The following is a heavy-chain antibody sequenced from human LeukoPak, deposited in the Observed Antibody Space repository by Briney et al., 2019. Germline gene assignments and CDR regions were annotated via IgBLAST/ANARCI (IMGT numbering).Heavy chain of an antibody. CDR3: ARAGSSVATHYYYYYMDV. CDR2: ISYDGSNK. D-gene: IGHD5-12*01. CDR1: GFTFSSYG. J-gene: IGHJ6*03. V-gene: IGHV3-30*03. Sequence: PGGSLRLSCAASGFTFSSYGMHWVRQAPGKGLEWVAVISYDGSNKYYADSVKGRFTISRDNSKNTLYLQMNSLRAEDTAVYYCARAGSSVATHYYYYYMDVWGKGTTVTVSS.